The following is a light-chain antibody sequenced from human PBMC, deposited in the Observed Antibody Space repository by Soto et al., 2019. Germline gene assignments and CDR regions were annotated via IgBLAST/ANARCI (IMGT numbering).Light chain of an antibody. J-gene: IGKJ4*01. CDR3: QQYENLALA. Sequence: DIQMTQSPSSLSASVGDRVTITCQASQDITNYLKWYQQKPGKAPKLLIYDASNLEVGVPSRFSGSGSGTDFTFTISNLQPEDVATYYCQQYENLALAFGGGTKVEIK. CDR1: QDITNY. CDR2: DAS. V-gene: IGKV1-33*01.